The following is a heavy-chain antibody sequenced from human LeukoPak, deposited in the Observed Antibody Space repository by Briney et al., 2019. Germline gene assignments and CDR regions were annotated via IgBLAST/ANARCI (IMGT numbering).Heavy chain of an antibody. CDR1: GGSISRYY. CDR3: ARKFSGWFDY. CDR2: IYYSGST. J-gene: IGHJ4*02. D-gene: IGHD6-19*01. V-gene: IGHV4-59*12. Sequence: SETLSLTCIVSGGSISRYYWSWIRQPPGKGLEWIGYIYYSGSTNYNPSLKSRVTMSVDKSKNQFSLKLNSVTAADTAVYYCARKFSGWFDYWGQGTPVTVSS.